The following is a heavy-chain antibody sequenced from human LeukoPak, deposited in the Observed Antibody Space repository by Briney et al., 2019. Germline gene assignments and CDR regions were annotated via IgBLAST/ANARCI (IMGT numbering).Heavy chain of an antibody. Sequence: GGSLRLSCAASGFTVSSNYMSWVRQAPGKGLEWVSVIYSGGSTYYADSVKGRFTISRDNSKNTLYLQMNSLRAEDTAVYYCAGEGGGSYYDISSWGQGTLVTVSS. D-gene: IGHD3-9*01. CDR1: GFTVSSNY. CDR3: AGEGGGSYYDISS. J-gene: IGHJ5*02. V-gene: IGHV3-53*01. CDR2: IYSGGST.